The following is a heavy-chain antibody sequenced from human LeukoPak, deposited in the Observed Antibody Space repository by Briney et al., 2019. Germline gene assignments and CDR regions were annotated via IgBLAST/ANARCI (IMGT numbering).Heavy chain of an antibody. CDR2: IYYSGST. CDR3: ARVVVSYGSGSYYNFDS. CDR1: GGSISSSSYY. Sequence: PSETLSLTCTVSGGSISSSSYYWGWIRQPPGKGLEWIGSIYYSGSTYYNPSLKSRVTISVDTSKKQFSLKLSSVTAADTAVYYCARVVVSYGSGSYYNFDSWGQGTLVTVSS. V-gene: IGHV4-39*07. J-gene: IGHJ5*02. D-gene: IGHD3-10*01.